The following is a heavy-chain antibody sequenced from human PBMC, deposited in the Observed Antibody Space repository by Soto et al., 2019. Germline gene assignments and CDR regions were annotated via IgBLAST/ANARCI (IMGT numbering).Heavy chain of an antibody. D-gene: IGHD2-15*01. CDR2: IYPGDSDA. V-gene: IGHV5-51*01. CDR1: GYSFTSYW. J-gene: IGHJ3*02. CDR3: ARRGYCSGGSCFSASFEI. Sequence: GESLKISCKGSGYSFTSYWIGWVRQMPGKGLEWMGIIYPGDSDARYSPSFQGQVTISADKSISTAYLQWSSLKASDTAMYYCARRGYCSGGSCFSASFEIWGQGTMVTVSS.